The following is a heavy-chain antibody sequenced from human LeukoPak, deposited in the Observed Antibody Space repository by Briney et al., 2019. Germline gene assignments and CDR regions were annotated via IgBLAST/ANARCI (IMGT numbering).Heavy chain of an antibody. CDR1: GGSFSGYY. Sequence: SETLSLTCAVYGGSFSGYYWSWIRQPPGKGLEWIGEINHSGSTNYNPSLKSRVTISVDTSKNQFSLKLSSVTAADTAVYYCARGGLLRFRAKFDYWGQGTLVTVSS. J-gene: IGHJ4*02. CDR3: ARGGLLRFRAKFDY. V-gene: IGHV4-34*01. D-gene: IGHD3-10*01. CDR2: INHSGST.